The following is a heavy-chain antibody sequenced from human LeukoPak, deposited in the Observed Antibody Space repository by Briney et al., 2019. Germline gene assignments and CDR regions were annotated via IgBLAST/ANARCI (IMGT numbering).Heavy chain of an antibody. CDR1: GYTFTGYY. Sequence: ASVKVSCKASGYTFTGYYMHWVRQAPGQGLEWMGRINPNSGGTNYAQKFQGRVTMTRDTSISTAYMELSRLRSDDTAVYYCARVGYCGGDWYSYYFDYWGQGTLVTVSS. D-gene: IGHD2-21*01. V-gene: IGHV1-2*06. CDR3: ARVGYCGGDWYSYYFDY. J-gene: IGHJ4*02. CDR2: INPNSGGT.